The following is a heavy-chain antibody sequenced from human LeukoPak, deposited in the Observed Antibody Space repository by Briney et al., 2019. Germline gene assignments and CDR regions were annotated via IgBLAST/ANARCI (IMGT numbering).Heavy chain of an antibody. D-gene: IGHD3-10*01. CDR3: ARGGYYGSGNDFRFDP. CDR1: GGSISSSSYY. J-gene: IGHJ5*02. Sequence: PSETLSLTCTVSGGSISSSSYYWGWIRQPPGKGLEWIGSIYYSGSTYYNPSLKSRITISVDTSKNQFSLKLSSVTAADTAVYYCARGGYYGSGNDFRFDPWGQGTLVTVSS. V-gene: IGHV4-39*07. CDR2: IYYSGST.